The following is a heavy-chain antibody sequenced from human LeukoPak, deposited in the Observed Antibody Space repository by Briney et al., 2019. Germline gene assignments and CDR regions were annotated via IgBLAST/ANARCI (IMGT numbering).Heavy chain of an antibody. J-gene: IGHJ4*02. D-gene: IGHD3-10*01. V-gene: IGHV6-1*01. CDR2: TYYRSKWYN. CDR3: AREKKFTYYYGSGSYPDY. CDR1: GDSVSSNSVA. Sequence: SQTLSLTCAISGDSVSSNSVAWNWIRQSPSRGLEWLGRTYYRSKWYNDYAVSVQSRITINPDTSKNQFSLQLSSVTAADTAVYYCAREKKFTYYYGSGSYPDYWGQGTLVTVSS.